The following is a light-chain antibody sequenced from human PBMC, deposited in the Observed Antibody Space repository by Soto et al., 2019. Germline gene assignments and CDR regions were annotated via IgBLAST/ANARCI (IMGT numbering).Light chain of an antibody. CDR1: QSVSSNY. CDR2: GAS. J-gene: IGKJ5*01. V-gene: IGKV3-20*01. CDR3: QQYGSSPIT. Sequence: EIVLTQPPGTLSLSPGERPTLSRRASQSVSSNYLAWYQQKPGQAPRXXIYGASSRATGIPDRFSGSGSGTDLTITISRLEPEDCAVYYGQQYGSSPITFGQGTRLENK.